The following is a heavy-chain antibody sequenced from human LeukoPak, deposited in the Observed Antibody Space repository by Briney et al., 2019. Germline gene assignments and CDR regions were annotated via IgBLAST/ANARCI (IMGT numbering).Heavy chain of an antibody. J-gene: IGHJ4*02. CDR3: ARVYTYGSPTSYLDY. D-gene: IGHD5-18*01. Sequence: GGSLRLSCAASGFTFSSYSMNWVRQAPGKGLRWAQSFSSSSSYIYYADSVKGRFTISRDNAKNSLFLQMNSLRAEDTAVYYCARVYTYGSPTSYLDYRGQGTVVTVSS. CDR1: GFTFSSYS. CDR2: FSSSSSYI. V-gene: IGHV3-21*01.